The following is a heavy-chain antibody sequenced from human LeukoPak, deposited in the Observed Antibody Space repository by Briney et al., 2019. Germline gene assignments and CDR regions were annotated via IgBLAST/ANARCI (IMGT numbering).Heavy chain of an antibody. CDR2: MYHGGST. Sequence: PSETLSLTCAVSGGSISSGGYSWSWIRQPPGKGLEWIGYMYHGGSTYYNPSLKSRVTISVDRSKNQFSLKLSSVTAADTAVYYCASTNDFGDYMGVWGQGTLVTVSS. V-gene: IGHV4-30-2*01. CDR1: GGSISSGGYS. D-gene: IGHD4-17*01. J-gene: IGHJ4*02. CDR3: ASTNDFGDYMGV.